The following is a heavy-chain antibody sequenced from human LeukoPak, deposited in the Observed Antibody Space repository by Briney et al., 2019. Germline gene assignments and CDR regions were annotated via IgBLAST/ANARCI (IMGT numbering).Heavy chain of an antibody. CDR2: INHSGST. V-gene: IGHV4-34*01. CDR3: ARVSEVWPLYYYYYYMDV. CDR1: GGSFSGYY. J-gene: IGHJ6*03. Sequence: SETLSLTCAVYGGSFSGYYWSWIRQPPGKGLEWIGEINHSGSTNHNPSLKSRVTISVDTSKNQFSLKLSSVTAADTAVYYCARVSEVWPLYYYYYYMDVWGKGTTVTVSS. D-gene: IGHD3-16*01.